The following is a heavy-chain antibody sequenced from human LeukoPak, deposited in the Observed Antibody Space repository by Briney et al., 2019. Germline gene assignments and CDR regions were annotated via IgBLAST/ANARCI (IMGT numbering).Heavy chain of an antibody. J-gene: IGHJ4*02. CDR2: IYPSGNT. Sequence: SETLSLTCNVAGDSISSGTHYWNWLRQPPGKGLEWIGYIYPSGNTYYNPSLKSRVTISVDRSKNDFSLKLSSVTAADTAVYYCARPYSSGWYGRGPNWGQGTLVTVSS. CDR1: GDSISSGTHY. V-gene: IGHV4-30-2*01. CDR3: ARPYSSGWYGRGPN. D-gene: IGHD6-19*01.